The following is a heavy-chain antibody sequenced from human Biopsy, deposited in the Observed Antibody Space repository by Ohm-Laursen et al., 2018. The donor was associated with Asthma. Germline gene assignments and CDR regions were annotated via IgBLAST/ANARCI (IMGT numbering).Heavy chain of an antibody. D-gene: IGHD3-22*01. CDR3: ARGDSSNWSHYYFDY. J-gene: IGHJ4*02. V-gene: IGHV1-69*13. CDR1: GDIFSVFG. Sequence: ASVKVSCKSSGDIFSVFGVNWVRQAPGQGLEWMGEIIPPYRTVNYAQRFQGRVTITADESTTTSYMELSSLKSDDTAVYYCARGDSSNWSHYYFDYWGQGTLVTVSS. CDR2: IIPPYRTV.